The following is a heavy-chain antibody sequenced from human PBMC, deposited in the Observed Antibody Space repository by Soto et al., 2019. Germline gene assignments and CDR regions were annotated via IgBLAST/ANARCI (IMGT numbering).Heavy chain of an antibody. CDR3: ARPYYDFWSGYSAEYGMDV. CDR1: GYSFTSYW. D-gene: IGHD3-3*01. V-gene: IGHV5-51*01. CDR2: IYPGDSDT. J-gene: IGHJ6*02. Sequence: GESLKISCKGSGYSFTSYWIGWVRQMPGKGLEWMGIIYPGDSDTRYSPSFQGQVTISADKSISTAYLQWSSLKASDTAMYYCARPYYDFWSGYSAEYGMDVWGQGTTVTVSS.